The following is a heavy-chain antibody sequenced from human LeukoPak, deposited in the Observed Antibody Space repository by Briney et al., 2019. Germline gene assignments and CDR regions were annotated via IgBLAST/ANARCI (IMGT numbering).Heavy chain of an antibody. D-gene: IGHD5-12*01. V-gene: IGHV4-59*10. CDR1: GGSFSGYY. J-gene: IGHJ3*02. CDR2: IYTSGST. Sequence: SETLSLTCAVYGGSFSGYYWSWIRQPPGKGLEWIGRIYTSGSTNYNPSLKSRVTMSVDTSKNQFSLKLSSVTAADTAVYYCARYRGYSGYDYSIWGQGTMVTVSS. CDR3: ARYRGYSGYDYSI.